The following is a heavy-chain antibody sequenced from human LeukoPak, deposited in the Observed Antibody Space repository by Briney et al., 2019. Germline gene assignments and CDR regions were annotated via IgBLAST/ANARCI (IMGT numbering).Heavy chain of an antibody. J-gene: IGHJ6*03. D-gene: IGHD1-1*01. CDR3: ARSGIGCYYYYYMDV. V-gene: IGHV1-2*06. CDR2: IDPNSGGT. CDR1: GYTFTGYY. Sequence: ASVKVSCKASGYTFTGYYMHWVRQAPGQGLEWMGRIDPNSGGTNYAQKFQGRVTMTRDTSISTAYMELSRLRSDDTAVYYCARSGIGCYYYYYMDVWGKGTTVTVSS.